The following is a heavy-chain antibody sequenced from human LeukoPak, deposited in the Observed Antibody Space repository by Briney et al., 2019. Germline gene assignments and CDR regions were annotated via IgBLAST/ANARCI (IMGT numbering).Heavy chain of an antibody. CDR3: ATDYSGSYYFDY. Sequence: ASVKVSCKVSGHTLTELSMHWVRQAPGKGLEWMGGFDPEDGETIYAQKFQGRVTMTEDTSTDTAYMELSSLRSEDTAVYYCATDYSGSYYFDYWGQGTLVTVSS. J-gene: IGHJ4*02. V-gene: IGHV1-24*01. CDR1: GHTLTELS. CDR2: FDPEDGET. D-gene: IGHD1-26*01.